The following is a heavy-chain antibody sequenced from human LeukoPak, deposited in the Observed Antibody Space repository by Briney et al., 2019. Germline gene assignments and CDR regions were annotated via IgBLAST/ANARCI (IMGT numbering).Heavy chain of an antibody. Sequence: PGGSLRLSCATSGLTFNSHGMSWVRQAPGKGLEWVSGISGSGGSTYHADSVKGRFTVSRDNSKNTLYVQMNSLGAEDTAVYYCAKWKYSSSGLDDYWGQGTLVTVSS. CDR3: AKWKYSSSGLDDY. V-gene: IGHV3-23*01. D-gene: IGHD6-6*01. CDR1: GLTFNSHG. CDR2: ISGSGGST. J-gene: IGHJ4*02.